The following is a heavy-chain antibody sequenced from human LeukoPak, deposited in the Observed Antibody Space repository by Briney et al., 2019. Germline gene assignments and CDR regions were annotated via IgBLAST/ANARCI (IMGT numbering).Heavy chain of an antibody. Sequence: PGGSLRLSCAASGFTFSGYWMHWVRQAPGKGLVWVSRINTDGSSTAYADSVKGRFTVSRDNAKNLLYLQMNSLRAEDMAVYYCAGYNWNDAPVSVWGQGTMVTVSS. CDR2: INTDGSST. CDR1: GFTFSGYW. V-gene: IGHV3-74*01. J-gene: IGHJ3*01. D-gene: IGHD1-20*01. CDR3: AGYNWNDAPVSV.